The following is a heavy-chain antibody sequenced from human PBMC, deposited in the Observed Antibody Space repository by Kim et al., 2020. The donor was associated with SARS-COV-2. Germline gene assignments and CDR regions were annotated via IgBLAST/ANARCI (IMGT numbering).Heavy chain of an antibody. CDR3: ARDRVAAAGTFFDY. Sequence: ARKFQGRVTITADESTSTAYMELSSLRSEDTAMYYCARDRVAAAGTFFDYWGQGTLVTVSS. V-gene: IGHV1-69*01. D-gene: IGHD6-13*01. J-gene: IGHJ4*02.